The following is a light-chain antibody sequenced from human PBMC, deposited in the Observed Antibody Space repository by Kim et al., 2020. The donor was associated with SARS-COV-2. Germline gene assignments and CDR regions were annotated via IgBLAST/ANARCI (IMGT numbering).Light chain of an antibody. J-gene: IGLJ3*02. CDR2: DVN. CDR3: SSYTYTKAWV. Sequence: QSALTQPASVSGSPGQSITISCTGSSSDVGAYRYVSWYQQHPDKAPRLIISDVNKRPSGISDRFSGSKSGNTASLTISGLQAEDAADYYCSSYTYTKAWVFGGGTKVTVL. V-gene: IGLV2-14*03. CDR1: SSDVGAYRY.